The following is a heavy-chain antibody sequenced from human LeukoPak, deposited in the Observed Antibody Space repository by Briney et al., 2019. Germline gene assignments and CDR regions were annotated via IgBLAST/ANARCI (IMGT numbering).Heavy chain of an antibody. CDR3: VKVSDNFQFDY. D-gene: IGHD1-1*01. CDR1: GFTFSSYA. J-gene: IGHJ4*02. V-gene: IGHV3-30*18. CDR2: ISYDGSNK. Sequence: PGGSLRLSCAASGFTFSSYAMHWVRQAPGKGLELVAVISYDGSNKYCADSVKGRFTISRDNSKSTLYLQMNSLRAEDTAVYYCVKVSDNFQFDYWGQGTLVTVSS.